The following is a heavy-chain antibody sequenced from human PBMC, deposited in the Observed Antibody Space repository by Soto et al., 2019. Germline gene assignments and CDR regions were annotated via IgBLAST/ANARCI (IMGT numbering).Heavy chain of an antibody. Sequence: SETLSLTCTVAGGSISSSSYYWGWIRQPPGKGLEWIGSIYYSGSTYYNPSLKSRVTISVDPAKNQFSLKLSSVTAADTAVYYCARLGTAMVYYYYGMDVWGQGTTVTVSS. D-gene: IGHD5-18*01. CDR3: ARLGTAMVYYYYGMDV. J-gene: IGHJ6*02. CDR1: GGSISSSSYY. V-gene: IGHV4-39*01. CDR2: IYYSGST.